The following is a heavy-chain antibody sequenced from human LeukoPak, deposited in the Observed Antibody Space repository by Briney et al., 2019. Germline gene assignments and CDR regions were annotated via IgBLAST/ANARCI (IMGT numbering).Heavy chain of an antibody. CDR1: GFTFSSYSM. Sequence: GSLRLSCAASGFTFSSYSMNWVRQAPGKGLEWIGEMYHRGCINYNLALKSRVTISLDKSRNQFSLNLTSLTAADTAVYYCARTPGGGSQPFFDMWGQGIMVIVSS. CDR3: ARTPGGGSQPFFDM. J-gene: IGHJ3*02. V-gene: IGHV4-4*02. CDR2: MYHRGCI. D-gene: IGHD3-16*01.